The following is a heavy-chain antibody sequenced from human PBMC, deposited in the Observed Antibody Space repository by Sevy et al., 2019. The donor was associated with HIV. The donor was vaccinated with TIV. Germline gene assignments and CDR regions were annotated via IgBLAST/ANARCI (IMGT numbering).Heavy chain of an antibody. V-gene: IGHV4-4*02. CDR2: IYHSGTT. CDR3: ARLTGGVDSGFQH. CDR1: DGSIRSSNW. Sequence: SETLSLTCAVSDGSIRSSNWWSWVRQSPGKGLEWIGEIYHSGTTNRNPSLKSRVTISIDKSRILFSLKLGSVTAADTAVYYCARLTGGVDSGFQHWGQGTLVTVSS. J-gene: IGHJ1*01. D-gene: IGHD3-16*01.